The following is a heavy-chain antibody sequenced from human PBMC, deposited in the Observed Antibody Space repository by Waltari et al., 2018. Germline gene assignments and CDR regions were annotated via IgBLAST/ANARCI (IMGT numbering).Heavy chain of an antibody. CDR1: GFIFSTYD. CDR2: MRYDGSTR. J-gene: IGHJ6*02. D-gene: IGHD3-10*01. V-gene: IGHV3-33*06. Sequence: QEHLLQSGGGVVHPGGSLRLSCEASGFIFSTYDMNWVRQAPGKGLEWVAVMRYDGSTRYYADSVKGRFTISRDNSKNTLHLQMNSLRAEDTALYYCAKDRSSDFYYGMDVWGQGTTVTVSS. CDR3: AKDRSSDFYYGMDV.